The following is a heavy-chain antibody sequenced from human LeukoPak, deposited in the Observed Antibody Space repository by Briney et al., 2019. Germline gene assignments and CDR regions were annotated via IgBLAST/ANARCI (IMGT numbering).Heavy chain of an antibody. CDR1: GLTFSSYG. CDR2: ISYDGSNK. D-gene: IGHD6-13*01. J-gene: IGHJ6*02. CDR3: AKDASSSWYYYYYYGMDV. V-gene: IGHV3-30*18. Sequence: PGGSLRLSCAASGLTFSSYGMHWVRQAPGKGLEWVAVISYDGSNKYYADSVKGRFTISRDNSKNTLYLQMNSLRAEDTAVYYCAKDASSSWYYYYYYGMDVWGQGTTVTVSS.